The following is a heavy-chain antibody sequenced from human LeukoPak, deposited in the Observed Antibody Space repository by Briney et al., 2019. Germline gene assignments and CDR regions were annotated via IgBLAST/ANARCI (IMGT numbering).Heavy chain of an antibody. V-gene: IGHV4-61*02. Sequence: PSETLSLTCTVSGVSISSGSYYWSWIRQPAGKGLEWIGRIYTSGSTNYNPSLKSRVTISVDTSKNQFSLKLSSVTAADTAVYYCARGSYDSSGYPLTGFDWGQGTLVTVSS. CDR2: IYTSGST. D-gene: IGHD3-22*01. J-gene: IGHJ4*02. CDR1: GVSISSGSYY. CDR3: ARGSYDSSGYPLTGFD.